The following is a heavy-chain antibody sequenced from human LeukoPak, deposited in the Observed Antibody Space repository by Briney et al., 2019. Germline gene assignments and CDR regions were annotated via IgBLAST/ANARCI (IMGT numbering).Heavy chain of an antibody. D-gene: IGHD3-16*02. J-gene: IGHJ4*02. CDR2: ISSSGTTI. CDR3: ARVCYQTADY. Sequence: GGSLRLSCAASGFTFSSYEMNWVRQAPGKGLEWVSYISSSGTTIHYADSVKGRFTISRDNAKNSLYLQLNSLRVEDTAVYYCARVCYQTADYWGQGTLVTVSS. CDR1: GFTFSSYE. V-gene: IGHV3-48*03.